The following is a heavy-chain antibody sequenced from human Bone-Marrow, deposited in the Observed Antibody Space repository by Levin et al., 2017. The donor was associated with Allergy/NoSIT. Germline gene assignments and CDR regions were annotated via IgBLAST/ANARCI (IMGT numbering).Heavy chain of an antibody. CDR3: ARLEDTAYERTGGLDL. J-gene: IGHJ4*02. Sequence: GESLKISCIASGFTLSSYNMDWVRQTPGKGLEWVSSISPKSDFIYYAASLRGRFSISRDNSKNSLYLEMYSLRPEDTAIYYCARLEDTAYERTGGLDLWGQGTLATVSS. CDR2: ISPKSDFI. CDR1: GFTLSSYN. D-gene: IGHD5-12*01. V-gene: IGHV3-21*01.